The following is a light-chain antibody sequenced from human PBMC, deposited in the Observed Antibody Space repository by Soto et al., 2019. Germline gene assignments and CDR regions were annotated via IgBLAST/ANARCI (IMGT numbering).Light chain of an antibody. Sequence: QSVLTQPVSVSGSPGQSITISCTGTSSDVGGYDYVSWYQQYPGKAPRVLIYGVSNRPSGVSNRFSGSKSGNTASLTFSGLQAEDEADYYCSSHTSSGSLVFGTGTKVTVL. J-gene: IGLJ1*01. V-gene: IGLV2-14*01. CDR3: SSHTSSGSLV. CDR2: GVS. CDR1: SSDVGGYDY.